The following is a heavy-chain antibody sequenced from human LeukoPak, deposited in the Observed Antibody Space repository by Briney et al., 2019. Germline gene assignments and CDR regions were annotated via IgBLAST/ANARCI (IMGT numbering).Heavy chain of an antibody. J-gene: IGHJ4*02. CDR1: GFTFSSYS. V-gene: IGHV3-48*04. D-gene: IGHD4-23*01. Sequence: GGSLRLSCAASGFTFSSYSMNWVRQAPGKGLEWVSYISSSSSTIYYADSVKGRFTISRDNAKNSLYLQMNSLRAEDTAVYYCARESEVTPLDYWGQGTLVTVSS. CDR3: ARESEVTPLDY. CDR2: ISSSSSTI.